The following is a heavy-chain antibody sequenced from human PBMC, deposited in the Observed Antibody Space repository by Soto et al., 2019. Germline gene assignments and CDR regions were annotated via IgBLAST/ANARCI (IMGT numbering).Heavy chain of an antibody. V-gene: IGHV3-7*01. Sequence: EVHLVESGGGLVQPGGSLRLSCAPSGFTFSSYWMSWVRQAPGKGLEWVANIKQDGSDKYYVDSVKGRFTISRDNAKNSLYLQMNSLRAEDTAVYYCATSAAAPGNYWGQGTLVTVSS. CDR2: IKQDGSDK. CDR3: ATSAAAPGNY. D-gene: IGHD6-13*01. CDR1: GFTFSSYW. J-gene: IGHJ4*02.